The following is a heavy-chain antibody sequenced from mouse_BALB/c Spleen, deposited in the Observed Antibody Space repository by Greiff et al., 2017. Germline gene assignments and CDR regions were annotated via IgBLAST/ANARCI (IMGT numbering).Heavy chain of an antibody. V-gene: IGHV2-4-1*01. CDR2: IWSGGST. CDR1: GFSLTSYG. J-gene: IGHJ2*01. CDR3: ARNDGNYYFDY. Sequence: VQLQQSGPGLVQPSQSLSITCTVSGFSLTSYGVHWVRQSPGKGLEWLGVIWSGGSTDYNAAFISRLSISKDNSKSQVFFKMNSLQADDTAIYYCARNDGNYYFDYWGQGTTLTVSS. D-gene: IGHD2-1*01.